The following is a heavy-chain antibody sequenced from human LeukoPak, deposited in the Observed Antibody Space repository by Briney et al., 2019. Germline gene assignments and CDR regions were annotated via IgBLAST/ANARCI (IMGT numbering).Heavy chain of an antibody. CDR3: ACVVRGAFDT. J-gene: IGHJ3*02. Sequence: ASVKVSCKASGFTFTGYYMHWVRQAPGQGLEWMGIINPSGGSTSYPQKFQGRVTMTRDTSTSTVYMELSSLRSEDTAVYYCACVVRGAFDTWGQGTLVTVSS. D-gene: IGHD2-21*01. CDR2: INPSGGST. CDR1: GFTFTGYY. V-gene: IGHV1-46*03.